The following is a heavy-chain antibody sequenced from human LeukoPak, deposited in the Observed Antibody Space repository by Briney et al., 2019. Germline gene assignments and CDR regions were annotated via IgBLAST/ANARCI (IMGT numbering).Heavy chain of an antibody. Sequence: SETLSLTCTVSGGSISSSSYYWGWIRQPPGKGLEWIGYIYYSGSTYYNPSLKSRVTISVDTSKNQFSLKLSSVTAADTAVYYCAREEGNWFDPWGQGTLVTVSS. CDR3: AREEGNWFDP. V-gene: IGHV4-30-4*08. J-gene: IGHJ5*02. CDR2: IYYSGST. CDR1: GGSISSSSYY.